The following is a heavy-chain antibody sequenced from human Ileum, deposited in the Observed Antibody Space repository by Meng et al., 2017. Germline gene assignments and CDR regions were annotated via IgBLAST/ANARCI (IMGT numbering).Heavy chain of an antibody. Sequence: GESLKLPCAASGSTYRNYWMSWVRQAPVKGLEWVANIKQDGTEIHYLDSVKGRFTVSRDNADNSLYLQMNSLRAEDTALYYCARFAFYPAITAYFHDVFDIWGQGTVVTVSS. CDR2: IKQDGTEI. D-gene: IGHD2-21*02. J-gene: IGHJ3*02. CDR3: ARFAFYPAITAYFHDVFDI. V-gene: IGHV3-7*01. CDR1: GSTYRNYW.